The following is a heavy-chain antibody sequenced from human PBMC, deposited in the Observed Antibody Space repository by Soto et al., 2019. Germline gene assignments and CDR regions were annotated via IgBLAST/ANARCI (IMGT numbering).Heavy chain of an antibody. J-gene: IGHJ4*02. CDR3: AKDAGNEESLFDY. CDR2: LNHDGRNT. Sequence: EVQLLESGGDLVQSGGSLRLSCEASGFTFNDFGMSWVRQTPGKGLEWVSTLNHDGRNTHYAASVEGRFTISRDNSKNTLYLQMGSLIAEDTAIYYCAKDAGNEESLFDYWGRGALVTVSS. V-gene: IGHV3-23*01. CDR1: GFTFNDFG.